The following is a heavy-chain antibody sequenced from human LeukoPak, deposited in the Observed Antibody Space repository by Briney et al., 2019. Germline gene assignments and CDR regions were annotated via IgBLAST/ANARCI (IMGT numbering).Heavy chain of an antibody. J-gene: IGHJ4*02. CDR1: GFTFSSYA. D-gene: IGHD3-10*02. Sequence: GGSLRLSCAASGFTFSSYAMSWVRQAPGKGLEWVSAISGSGGSTYYADSVKGRFTISRDNSKNTLYLQMNSLRSDDTAVYYCARGSRFGEPFDYWGQGTLVTVSS. CDR2: ISGSGGST. CDR3: ARGSRFGEPFDY. V-gene: IGHV3-23*01.